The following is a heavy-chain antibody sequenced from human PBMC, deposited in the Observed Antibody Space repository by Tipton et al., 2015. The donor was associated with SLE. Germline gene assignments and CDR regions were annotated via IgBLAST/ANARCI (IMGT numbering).Heavy chain of an antibody. D-gene: IGHD3-3*01. CDR3: ARVSSIFGVVIILYFDY. V-gene: IGHV1-18*01. CDR1: GYTFRTYG. CDR2: INAYNGNT. Sequence: QVQLVQSGAEVKKPGASVKVSCKASGYTFRTYGITWVRQAPGQGLEWMGWINAYNGNTNYAQNLQGRVTMTTDTSTSTAYMELRSLTSDDTAVYYCARVSSIFGVVIILYFDYWGQGTLVTVSS. J-gene: IGHJ4*02.